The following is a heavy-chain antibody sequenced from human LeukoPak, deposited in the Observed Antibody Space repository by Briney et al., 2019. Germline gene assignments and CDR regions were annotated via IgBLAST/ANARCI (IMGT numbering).Heavy chain of an antibody. CDR1: GGSISGHY. J-gene: IGHJ3*02. V-gene: IGHV4-59*11. CDR3: ARLLDNDSSGDPDTFDM. CDR2: IYYSGKT. Sequence: SETLSLTCAVSGGSISGHYWSWIRQPPGKGVEWSGYIYYSGKTYYGSSLRSRVTISVDTSKDHFSLKLTSVTAADTPVYYCARLLDNDSSGDPDTFDMWGQGTMVTVSS. D-gene: IGHD3-22*01.